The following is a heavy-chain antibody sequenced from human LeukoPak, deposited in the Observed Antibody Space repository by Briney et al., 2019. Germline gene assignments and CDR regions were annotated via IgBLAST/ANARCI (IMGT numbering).Heavy chain of an antibody. CDR2: VYLGDSDT. D-gene: IGHD1-1*01. V-gene: IGHV5-51*01. CDR3: ARLEGLQLRASFDY. J-gene: IGHJ4*02. Sequence: GDSLKISCKGSGNTFNNYWIAWVRQMPGKGLEWMGIVYLGDSDTRYSPSFQGQVTISADKSTNTAYLQWSGLKASVTAMYYCARLEGLQLRASFDYWXQGTLVTVSS. CDR1: GNTFNNYW.